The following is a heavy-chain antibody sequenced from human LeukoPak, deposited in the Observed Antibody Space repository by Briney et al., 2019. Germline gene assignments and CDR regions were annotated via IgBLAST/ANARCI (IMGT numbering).Heavy chain of an antibody. Sequence: GGSLRLSCTASGFTFSDYAMNWVRQAPGKGLKWVSYISSSSTTIYYADSVKGRFTISRDNAKNSLYLQMNSLRAEDTAVYYCARNLQIAARQGSYFDYWGQGTLVTVSS. V-gene: IGHV3-48*01. CDR3: ARNLQIAARQGSYFDY. J-gene: IGHJ4*02. CDR2: ISSSSTTI. D-gene: IGHD6-6*01. CDR1: GFTFSDYA.